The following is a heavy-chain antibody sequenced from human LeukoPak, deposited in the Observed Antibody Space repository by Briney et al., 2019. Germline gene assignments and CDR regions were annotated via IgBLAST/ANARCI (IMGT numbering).Heavy chain of an antibody. CDR3: ARDRLTRVVPAAIQPSGLDP. Sequence: GGSLRLSCAASGFTFSSYAMHWVRQAPGKGLEWVAVISYDGSNKYYADSVKGRFTISRDNSKNTLYLQMNSLRAEDTVVYYCARDRLTRVVPAAIQPSGLDPWGQGTLVTGSS. CDR2: ISYDGSNK. CDR1: GFTFSSYA. D-gene: IGHD2-2*01. J-gene: IGHJ5*02. V-gene: IGHV3-30*04.